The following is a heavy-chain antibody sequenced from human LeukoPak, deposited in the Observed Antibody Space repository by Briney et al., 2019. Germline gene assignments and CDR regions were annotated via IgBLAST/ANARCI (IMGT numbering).Heavy chain of an antibody. D-gene: IGHD4-23*01. CDR2: IYYSGST. V-gene: IGHV4-31*03. J-gene: IGHJ4*02. CDR3: ARGYGGNSPFDY. CDR1: GVSISSGGYY. Sequence: PSETLSLTCTVSGVSISSGGYYWSWIRQHPGKGLEWIGYIYYSGSTYYNPSLKSRVTISVDTSKNQFSLKLSSVTAADTAVYYCARGYGGNSPFDYWGQGTLVTVSS.